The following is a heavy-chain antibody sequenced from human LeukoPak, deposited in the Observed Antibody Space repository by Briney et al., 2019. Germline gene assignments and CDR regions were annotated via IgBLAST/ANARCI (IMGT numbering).Heavy chain of an antibody. CDR1: GFTFSSYS. CDR2: ISSSNSYI. J-gene: IGHJ4*02. D-gene: IGHD2-2*01. Sequence: PGGSLRLSCAASGFTFSSYSMNWVRQAPGKGLEWVSSISSSNSYIYYADSVKGRFTISRDNSKNTLYLQMNSLRAEDTAVYYCAKGYCSSTSCYVIDYWGQGTLVTVSS. V-gene: IGHV3-21*01. CDR3: AKGYCSSTSCYVIDY.